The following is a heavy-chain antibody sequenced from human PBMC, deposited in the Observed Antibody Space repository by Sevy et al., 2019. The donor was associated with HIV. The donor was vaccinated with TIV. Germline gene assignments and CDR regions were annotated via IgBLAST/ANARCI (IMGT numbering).Heavy chain of an antibody. J-gene: IGHJ3*02. CDR2: IKQDGSEK. Sequence: GGSLRLSCAASGFTFSSYWMSWVRQAPGKGVEWVANIKQDGSEKYYVDSVKGRFTISRDNAKNSLYLQMNSLRAEDTAVYYCAREGSITMIVVVKGAFDIWGQGTMVTVSS. CDR3: AREGSITMIVVVKGAFDI. CDR1: GFTFSSYW. D-gene: IGHD3-22*01. V-gene: IGHV3-7*01.